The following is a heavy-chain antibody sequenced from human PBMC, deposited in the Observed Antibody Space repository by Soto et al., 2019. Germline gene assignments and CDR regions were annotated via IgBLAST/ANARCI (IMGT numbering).Heavy chain of an antibody. CDR1: GGTFSSYA. CDR2: IIPIFGTA. J-gene: IGHJ4*02. CDR3: ARENDSSGYYYRPFDY. V-gene: IGHV1-69*13. D-gene: IGHD3-22*01. Sequence: SVKISCKASGGTFSSYAISWVRQAPGQGLEWMGGIIPIFGTANYAQKFQGRVTITADESTSTAYMELSSLRSEDTAVYYCARENDSSGYYYRPFDYWGQGTLVTVSS.